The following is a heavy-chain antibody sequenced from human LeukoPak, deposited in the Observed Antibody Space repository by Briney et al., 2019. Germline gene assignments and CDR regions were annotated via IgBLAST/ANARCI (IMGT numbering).Heavy chain of an antibody. V-gene: IGHV3-30-3*01. J-gene: IGHJ4*02. CDR1: GFTFSSYA. CDR3: ASIGVARLGIQQWLASNDY. D-gene: IGHD6-19*01. Sequence: PGGSLRLSCAASGFTFSSYAMHWVRQALGKGLEWVAVISYDGSNKYYADSVKGRFTISRDNSKNTLYLQMNSLRAEDTAVYYCASIGVARLGIQQWLASNDYWGQGTLVTVSS. CDR2: ISYDGSNK.